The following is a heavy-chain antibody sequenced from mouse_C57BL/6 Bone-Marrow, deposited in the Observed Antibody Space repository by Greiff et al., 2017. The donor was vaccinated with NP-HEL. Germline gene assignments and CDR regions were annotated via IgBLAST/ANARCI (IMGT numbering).Heavy chain of an antibody. CDR2: ISSGGSYT. Sequence: EVQRVESGGDLVKPGGSLKLSCAASGFTFSSYGMSWVRQTPDKRLEWVATISSGGSYTYYPDSVKGRVTISRDNAKNTLYLQMSSLKSEDTAMYYCARRDCYYYGTWYFDVWGTGTTVTVSS. J-gene: IGHJ1*03. CDR1: GFTFSSYG. D-gene: IGHD1-1*01. CDR3: ARRDCYYYGTWYFDV. V-gene: IGHV5-6*01.